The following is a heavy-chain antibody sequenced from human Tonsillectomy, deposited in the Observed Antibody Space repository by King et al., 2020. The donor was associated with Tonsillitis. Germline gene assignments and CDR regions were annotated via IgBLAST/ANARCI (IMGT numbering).Heavy chain of an antibody. D-gene: IGHD4-17*01. Sequence: VQLVESGGGLVQPGGSLRLSCAASGFTFSSYAMSWVRQAPGKGLEWVSAISGSGGSTYYADSVKGRFTISRDNSKNTLYLQMNSLRAEDTAVNYCAKEIDYRDYIWGAGLDYWGQGTLVTVSS. V-gene: IGHV3-23*04. J-gene: IGHJ4*02. CDR1: GFTFSSYA. CDR3: AKEIDYRDYIWGAGLDY. CDR2: ISGSGGST.